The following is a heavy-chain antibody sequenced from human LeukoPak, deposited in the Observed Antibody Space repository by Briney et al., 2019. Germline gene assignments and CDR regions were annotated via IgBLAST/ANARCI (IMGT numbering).Heavy chain of an antibody. CDR3: AKASGSPYYFDY. D-gene: IGHD3-10*01. CDR2: ISAIGGAT. V-gene: IGHV3-23*01. CDR1: GFTFSNFA. J-gene: IGHJ4*02. Sequence: GGSLRLSCAASGFTFSNFAMSWVRQAPGKGLECVSLISAIGGATYYADSVKGRFTISRDNSKSTLYLQMNSLRADDTAVYYCAKASGSPYYFDYWGQGTLVTVSS.